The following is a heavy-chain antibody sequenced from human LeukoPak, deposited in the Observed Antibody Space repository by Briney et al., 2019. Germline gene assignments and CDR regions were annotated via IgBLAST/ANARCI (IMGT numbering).Heavy chain of an antibody. J-gene: IGHJ4*02. CDR1: GFTFSSYG. V-gene: IGHV3-30*03. CDR2: ISYDGSNK. D-gene: IGHD3-9*01. Sequence: GGSLRLSCAASGFTFSSYGMHWVRQAPGKGLEWVAVISYDGSNKYYADSVKGRFTISRDNSKNTLYLQMNSLRAEDTAVYYCARVEDYDILTGFDYWGQGTLVTVSS. CDR3: ARVEDYDILTGFDY.